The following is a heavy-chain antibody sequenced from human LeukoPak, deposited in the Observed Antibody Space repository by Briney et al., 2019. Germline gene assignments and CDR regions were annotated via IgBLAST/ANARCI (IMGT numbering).Heavy chain of an antibody. CDR1: GGSISSGSYY. CDR2: IYTRGST. V-gene: IGHV4-61*02. D-gene: IGHD3-22*01. CDR3: ARNYYYDSSGYYWYFDY. Sequence: PSQTLSLTCTVSGGSISSGSYYWSWIRQPAGKGLEWIGRIYTRGSTNYNPSLKSRVTISLDTSKNQFSLKLTSVTAADTAIYYCARNYYYDSSGYYWYFDYWGQGTLVTVSS. J-gene: IGHJ4*02.